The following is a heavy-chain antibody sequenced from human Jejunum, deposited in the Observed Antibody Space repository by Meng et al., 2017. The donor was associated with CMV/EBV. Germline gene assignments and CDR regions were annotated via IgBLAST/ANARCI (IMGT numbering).Heavy chain of an antibody. CDR3: ARDLTISGVAPGY. Sequence: SGFPFSNYVMYWVRQAPGKGLEYVSGISSNGVSTYYADSVKGRFTISRDNSKNTLYLQMGGLRADDTAMYYCARDLTISGVAPGYWGQGTLVTVSS. D-gene: IGHD3-3*01. J-gene: IGHJ4*02. CDR1: GFPFSNYV. CDR2: ISSNGVST. V-gene: IGHV3-64*02.